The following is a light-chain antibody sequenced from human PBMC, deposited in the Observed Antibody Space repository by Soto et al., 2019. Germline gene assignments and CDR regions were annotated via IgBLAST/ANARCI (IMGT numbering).Light chain of an antibody. Sequence: EIVMTQSPGTLSVPPGERATLSCMASQSVRSNLAWYQQKPGQAPRLLIYGASNRATGIQARFSGSGSGTDFTLTIRSLEPEDFAVYYCKQRSNWPWTFGQGTKVDIK. CDR2: GAS. V-gene: IGKV3-11*01. CDR3: KQRSNWPWT. J-gene: IGKJ1*01. CDR1: QSVRSN.